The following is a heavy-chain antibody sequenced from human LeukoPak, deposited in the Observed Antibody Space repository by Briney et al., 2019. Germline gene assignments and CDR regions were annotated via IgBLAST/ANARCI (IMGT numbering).Heavy chain of an antibody. Sequence: SQTLSLTCTVSGGSISSGDYYWSRIRQPPGKGLEWIGYIYYSGSTYYNPSLKSRVTISVDTSKNQFSLKLSSVTAADTAVYYCAIDILTGDSFDYWGQGTLVTVSS. J-gene: IGHJ4*02. CDR3: AIDILTGDSFDY. CDR2: IYYSGST. D-gene: IGHD3-9*01. V-gene: IGHV4-30-4*01. CDR1: GGSISSGDYY.